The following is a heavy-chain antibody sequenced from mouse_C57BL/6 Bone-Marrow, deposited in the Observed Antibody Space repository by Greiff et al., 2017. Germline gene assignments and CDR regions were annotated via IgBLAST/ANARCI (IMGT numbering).Heavy chain of an antibody. Sequence: EVQLQQSGAELVKPGASVKLSCTASGFNIKDYYMHWVKQRPEQGLEWIGRIDPEDGETKYAPKFKGKATITADTSSNTAYLQLSSLTSEDTAVYYCARATTVVATKYFDVWGTGTTVTVSS. CDR3: ARATTVVATKYFDV. D-gene: IGHD1-1*01. J-gene: IGHJ1*03. CDR2: IDPEDGET. V-gene: IGHV14-2*01. CDR1: GFNIKDYY.